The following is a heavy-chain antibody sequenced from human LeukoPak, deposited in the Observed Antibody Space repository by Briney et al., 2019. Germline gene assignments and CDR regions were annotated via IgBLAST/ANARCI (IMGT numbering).Heavy chain of an antibody. CDR1: GFTFSSFA. J-gene: IGHJ4*02. CDR3: ATDVHGYNTPIEY. CDR2: ISGSGSGT. D-gene: IGHD5-18*01. Sequence: PGGSLRLSCAATGFTFSSFAINWVRQAPGKGLEWVSAISGSGSGTYYADSVKGRFTISRDNSKNTLYLQMNTLRAEDTGIYYCATDVHGYNTPIEYWGQGALVTVSS. V-gene: IGHV3-23*01.